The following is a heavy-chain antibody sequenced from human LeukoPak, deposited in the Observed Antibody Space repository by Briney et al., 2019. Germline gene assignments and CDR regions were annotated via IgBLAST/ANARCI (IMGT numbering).Heavy chain of an antibody. D-gene: IGHD6-19*01. V-gene: IGHV1-24*01. CDR3: ATVAVAGTPPYFDY. CDR2: FDPEDGET. J-gene: IGHJ4*02. Sequence: ASVKVSCKASGGTFSSYAISWVRQAPGQGLEWMGGFDPEDGETIYAQKFQGRVTMTEDTSTDTAYMELSSLRSEDTAVYYCATVAVAGTPPYFDYWGQGTLVTVSS. CDR1: GGTFSSYA.